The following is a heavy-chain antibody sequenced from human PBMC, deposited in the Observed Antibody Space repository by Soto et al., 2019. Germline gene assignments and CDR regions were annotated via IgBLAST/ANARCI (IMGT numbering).Heavy chain of an antibody. CDR2: IYYSGST. J-gene: IGHJ4*02. CDR1: GGSISSSSYY. V-gene: IGHV4-39*01. CDR3: ARGGHSSGWTSTYYFDY. Sequence: QLQLQESGPGLVKPSETLSLTCTVSGGSISSSSYYWGWIRQPPGKGLEWIGSIYYSGSTYYNPSLKSRVPIPVDTSKNQWSLKLSSVTAADTAVYYCARGGHSSGWTSTYYFDYWGQGTLVTVSS. D-gene: IGHD6-19*01.